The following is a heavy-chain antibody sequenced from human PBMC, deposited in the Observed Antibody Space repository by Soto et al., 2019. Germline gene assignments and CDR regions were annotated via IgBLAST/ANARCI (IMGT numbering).Heavy chain of an antibody. CDR2: IKQDGSER. CDR3: ATETSTWGC. D-gene: IGHD7-27*01. CDR1: GFALSNYW. J-gene: IGHJ4*02. V-gene: IGHV3-7*05. Sequence: EVQLVESGGGLVQPGGSLRLSCVASGFALSNYWINWVRQAPGKGLEWVANIKQDGSERNYVDSVKGRFTISRDNARNPLYLQMNSLRAEDTAAFYCATETSTWGCWGQATLVTVSS.